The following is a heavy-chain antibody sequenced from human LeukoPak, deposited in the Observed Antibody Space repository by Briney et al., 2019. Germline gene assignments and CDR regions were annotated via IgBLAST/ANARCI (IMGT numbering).Heavy chain of an antibody. V-gene: IGHV4-59*12. Sequence: NPSETLSLTCTVSGGSFSNYYWSWIRQPPGQGLEWIGYIYYSGSTNYNPSLKSRATISVDTSKYQFSLKLTSVTAADTAVYYCARDRKYCTSTTCHSSMDVWGRGTTVTVSS. D-gene: IGHD2-2*01. CDR2: IYYSGST. CDR3: ARDRKYCTSTTCHSSMDV. J-gene: IGHJ6*03. CDR1: GGSFSNYY.